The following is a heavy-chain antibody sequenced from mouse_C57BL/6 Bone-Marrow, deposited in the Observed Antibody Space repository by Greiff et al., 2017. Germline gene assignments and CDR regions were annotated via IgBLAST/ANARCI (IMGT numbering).Heavy chain of an antibody. J-gene: IGHJ2*01. V-gene: IGHV1-5*01. D-gene: IGHD3-2*01. CDR2: IYPGNSDA. CDR1: GYTFTSYW. Sequence: VQLKQSGTVLARPGASVKMSCKTSGYTFTSYWMHWVTQRPGQGLEWIGAIYPGNSDASYNQQFKGKAKLTGVTSASTSYMEHSSLTNGDTAVYYCTTALFDYWRQSTTLKVSS. CDR3: TTALFDY.